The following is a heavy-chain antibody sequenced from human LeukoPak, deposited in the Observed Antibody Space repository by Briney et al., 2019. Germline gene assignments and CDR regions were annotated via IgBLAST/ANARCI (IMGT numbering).Heavy chain of an antibody. CDR2: INHSGST. J-gene: IGHJ5*02. CDR1: GGSFSGYY. CDR3: ARGGLLLFGELFGNNWFDP. D-gene: IGHD3-10*01. Sequence: PSETLSLTCAVYGGSFSGYYWSWIRQPPGKGLEWIGEINHSGSTNYNPSLKSRVTISVDTSKNQFSLKLSSVTAADTAVYYCARGGLLLFGELFGNNWFDPWGQGTLVTVSS. V-gene: IGHV4-34*01.